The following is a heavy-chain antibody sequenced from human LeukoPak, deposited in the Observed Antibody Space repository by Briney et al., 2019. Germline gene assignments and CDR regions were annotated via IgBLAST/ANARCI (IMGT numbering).Heavy chain of an antibody. CDR2: MDPHSGKT. CDR3: ASAPEVVVTAIPRNYYYYMDV. Sequence: ASVKVSCKASGYTFTSYDINWVRQATGQGLEWMGWMDPHSGKTGYAQKFQGRVTMTRDTSISTAYMELSSLRSEDTAVYYCASAPEVVVTAIPRNYYYYMDVWGKGTTVTVSS. J-gene: IGHJ6*03. V-gene: IGHV1-8*01. D-gene: IGHD2-21*02. CDR1: GYTFTSYD.